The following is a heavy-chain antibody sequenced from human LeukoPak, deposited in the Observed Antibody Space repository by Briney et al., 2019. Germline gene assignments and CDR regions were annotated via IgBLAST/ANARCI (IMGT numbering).Heavy chain of an antibody. D-gene: IGHD7-27*01. CDR1: GGSISSYY. CDR3: ARGLSGGWGNYFDY. CDR2: IYYSGST. J-gene: IGHJ4*02. Sequence: KSSETLSLTCTVSGGSISSYYWSWIRQPPGKGLEWIGYIYYSGSTNYNPSLKSRVTISVDTSKNQFSLKLSSVTAADTAVYYCARGLSGGWGNYFDYWGQGTLVTVSS. V-gene: IGHV4-59*01.